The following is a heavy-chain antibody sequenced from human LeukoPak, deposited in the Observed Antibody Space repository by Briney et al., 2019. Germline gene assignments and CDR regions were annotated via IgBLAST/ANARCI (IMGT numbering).Heavy chain of an antibody. CDR1: GGSISSFY. J-gene: IGHJ4*02. V-gene: IGHV4-59*01. D-gene: IGHD5-18*01. CDR2: IYYSGST. Sequence: SETLSLTCTVSGGSISSFYWSWIRQPPGKGLEWIGYIYYSGSTNYNPSLKSRVTISVDSSKNQFSLRLSSVTAADTAVYYCARGYREFDHWGQGTLVTVSS. CDR3: ARGYREFDH.